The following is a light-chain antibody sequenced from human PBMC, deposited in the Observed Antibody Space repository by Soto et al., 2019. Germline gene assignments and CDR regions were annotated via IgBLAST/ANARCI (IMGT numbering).Light chain of an antibody. J-gene: IGLJ2*01. CDR1: NIGSKS. V-gene: IGLV3-21*03. CDR2: DDS. Sequence: SYELTQPPSVSVAPGKTARITCGGNNIGSKSVHWYQQKPGQAHVLVVYDDSDRPSWIPERLSGSNSGNTATLTISRVEAGDEADYYCQVWDSISDHVVFGGGTKVTVL. CDR3: QVWDSISDHVV.